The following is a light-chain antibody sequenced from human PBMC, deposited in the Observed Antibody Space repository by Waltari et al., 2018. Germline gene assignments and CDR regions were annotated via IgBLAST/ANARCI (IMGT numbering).Light chain of an antibody. J-gene: IGLJ3*02. CDR2: GST. Sequence: QSVLTQPPSVSGAPGQRVTISCTGSGSNIGAGHDVPWYQQHPRAAPKPLIYGSTSRPLGVPDRFFGSTSGTSAFLAITGLQAEDEADYYCQSYDTTLSVVFGGGTKLTVL. V-gene: IGLV1-40*01. CDR3: QSYDTTLSVV. CDR1: GSNIGAGHD.